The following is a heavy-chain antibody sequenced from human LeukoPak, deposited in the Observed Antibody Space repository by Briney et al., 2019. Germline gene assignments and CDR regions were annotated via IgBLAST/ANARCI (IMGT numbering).Heavy chain of an antibody. Sequence: GRSLRLSCAASGFTFSSYGMHWVRQAPGKGLEWVAVIWYDGSNKYYADSVKGRFTISRDNSKNTLYLQMNSLRAEDTAEYYCAKDRTFSGSSDNNWFDPWGQGTLVTVSS. V-gene: IGHV3-33*06. J-gene: IGHJ5*02. CDR2: IWYDGSNK. CDR3: AKDRTFSGSSDNNWFDP. D-gene: IGHD1-26*01. CDR1: GFTFSSYG.